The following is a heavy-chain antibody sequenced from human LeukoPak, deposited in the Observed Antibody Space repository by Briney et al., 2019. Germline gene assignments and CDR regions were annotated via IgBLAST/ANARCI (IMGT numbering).Heavy chain of an antibody. Sequence: ASVKVSCKASGYTFTSYAMHWVRQAPGQKLEWMGWINAGNGNTKYSQKFQGRVTITRDTSASTAYMELSSLRSEDTAVYYCARGGPDSSGYFFDYWGQGTLVTVSS. CDR1: GYTFTSYA. CDR2: INAGNGNT. V-gene: IGHV1-3*01. CDR3: ARGGPDSSGYFFDY. J-gene: IGHJ4*02. D-gene: IGHD3-22*01.